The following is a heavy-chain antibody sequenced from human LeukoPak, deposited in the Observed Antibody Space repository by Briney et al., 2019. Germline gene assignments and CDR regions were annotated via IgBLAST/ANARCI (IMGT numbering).Heavy chain of an antibody. CDR3: ARYCSGGSCYPAIGY. V-gene: IGHV5-51*01. CDR1: GYSFTSYW. Sequence: GESLKISCKGSGYSFTSYWIGWVRQMPGKGLEWMGIIYPGDSDARYSPSFQGQVTISADKSISTAYLQWSSLKASDTAMYYCARYCSGGSCYPAIGYWGQGTLVTVSS. D-gene: IGHD2-15*01. CDR2: IYPGDSDA. J-gene: IGHJ4*02.